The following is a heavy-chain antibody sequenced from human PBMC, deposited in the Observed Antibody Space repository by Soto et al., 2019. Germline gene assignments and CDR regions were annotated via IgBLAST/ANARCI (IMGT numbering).Heavy chain of an antibody. CDR2: INGDASTT. D-gene: IGHD3-22*01. Sequence: EVQLVESGGALVQRGGSLRLSCAASGFTFSSYWMHWVRQAPGKGLVWVSRINGDASTTTYADSVKGRFIISRDNAKNMLYLQMNSLTAEDTAVYYCARPRYDGSGTPFDHWGQGTLVTVSS. V-gene: IGHV3-74*01. J-gene: IGHJ4*02. CDR1: GFTFSSYW. CDR3: ARPRYDGSGTPFDH.